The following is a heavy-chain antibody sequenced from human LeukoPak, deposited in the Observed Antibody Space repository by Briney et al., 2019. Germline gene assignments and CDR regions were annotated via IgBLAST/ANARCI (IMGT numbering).Heavy chain of an antibody. CDR2: IKSKTDGGTT. D-gene: IGHD3-22*01. V-gene: IGHV3-15*01. CDR1: GFTFSNVW. J-gene: IGHJ4*02. CDR3: ARAPLSPYHYDPQTPKGYFDY. Sequence: PGGSLRLSCAASGFTFSNVWMSWVRQAPGKGLEWVDRIKSKTDGGTTDYAAPVKGRLTISRDNSKNTLNLQMNSLRAEDTAVYYCARAPLSPYHYDPQTPKGYFDYWGPGTLVTVSS.